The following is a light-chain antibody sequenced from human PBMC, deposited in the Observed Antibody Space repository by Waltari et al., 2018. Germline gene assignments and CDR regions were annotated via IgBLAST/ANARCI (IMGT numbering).Light chain of an antibody. CDR2: RCR. V-gene: IGLV2-14*01. CDR1: SSDVGGYNY. Sequence: QSALTQPASVSGSPGQSITISCTGTSSDVGGYNYVSWYQQHPGKAPRLMIYRCRNRPSGVSNRFSGSKSGSTASLTSVGLQAEDEADYYCSAYTSSGIWLFGGGTKLTVL. CDR3: SAYTSSGIWL. J-gene: IGLJ3*02.